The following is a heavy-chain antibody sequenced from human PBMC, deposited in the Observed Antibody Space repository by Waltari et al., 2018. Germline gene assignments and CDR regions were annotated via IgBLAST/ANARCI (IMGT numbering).Heavy chain of an antibody. CDR3: AKSPMVRGVIRYYFDY. D-gene: IGHD3-10*01. J-gene: IGHJ4*02. CDR2: IWYDGSNK. Sequence: QVQLVESGGGVVQPGRSLRLSCAASGFTFSSYGMHWVRQAPGKGLAWVAVIWYDGSNKYYADSVKGRFTSSRDNSKNTLYLQMNSLRAEDTAMYYCAKSPMVRGVIRYYFDYWGQGTLVTVSS. CDR1: GFTFSSYG. V-gene: IGHV3-30*18.